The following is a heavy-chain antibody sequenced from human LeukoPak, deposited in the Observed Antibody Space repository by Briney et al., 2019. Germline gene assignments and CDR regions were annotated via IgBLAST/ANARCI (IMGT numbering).Heavy chain of an antibody. Sequence: GGSLRLSCAASGFTFSSYSMNWVRQAPGKGLEWVSSISCSSSYIYYADSVKGRFTISRDNAKNSLYLQMNSLRAEDTAVYYCASPYPSGWYFYWGQGTLVTVSS. CDR3: ASPYPSGWYFY. J-gene: IGHJ4*02. CDR1: GFTFSSYS. V-gene: IGHV3-21*01. D-gene: IGHD6-19*01. CDR2: ISCSSSYI.